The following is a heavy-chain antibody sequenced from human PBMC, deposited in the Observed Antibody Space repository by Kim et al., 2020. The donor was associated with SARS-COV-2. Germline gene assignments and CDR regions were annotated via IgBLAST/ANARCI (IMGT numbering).Heavy chain of an antibody. D-gene: IGHD7-27*01. Sequence: KFQGRVPMTRDTSTSTVYMELGSLRSEDTAVYYCARTLTGVGAYYGMDVWGQGTTVTVSS. V-gene: IGHV1-46*01. CDR3: ARTLTGVGAYYGMDV. J-gene: IGHJ6*02.